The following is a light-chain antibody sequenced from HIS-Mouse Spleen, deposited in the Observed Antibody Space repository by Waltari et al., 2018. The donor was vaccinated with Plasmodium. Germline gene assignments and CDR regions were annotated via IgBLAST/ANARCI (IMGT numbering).Light chain of an antibody. J-gene: IGKJ1*01. CDR2: AAS. CDR3: QKYNSAPWT. CDR1: QSISSS. Sequence: DIQMTQSPSSLSASVGDRVTITCRASQSISSSLNWYQQKPGKAPKLLIYAASSLQSGVPSRFSGSGSGTDFTLTISSLQPEDVATYYCQKYNSAPWTFGQGTKVEIK. V-gene: IGKV1-39*01.